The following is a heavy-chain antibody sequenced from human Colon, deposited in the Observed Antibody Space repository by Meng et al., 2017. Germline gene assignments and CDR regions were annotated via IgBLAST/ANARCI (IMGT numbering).Heavy chain of an antibody. J-gene: IGHJ4*02. CDR3: ARERMRELGLFDY. D-gene: IGHD7-27*01. CDR2: ISNSGKT. Sequence: LPLKDAGPGLVQPSGTLSLACAVSGDSIGNSKWWSWLRQSPGKGLEWIGEISNSGKTVYSPSLKSRVTISLDKSSNHFSLTLSPVTAADTAIYFCARERMRELGLFDYWGQGALVTVSS. CDR1: GDSIGNSKW. V-gene: IGHV4-4*02.